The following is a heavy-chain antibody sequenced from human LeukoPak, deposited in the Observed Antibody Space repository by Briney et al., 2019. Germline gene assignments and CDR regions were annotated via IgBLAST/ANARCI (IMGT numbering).Heavy chain of an antibody. Sequence: ASVKVFCKVSGYTLTELSMHWVRQAPGKGLEWMGGFDPEDGETIYAQKFQGRVTMTEDTSTDTAYMELSSLRSEDTAVYYCATARWQQLLFDYWGQGTLVTVSS. CDR3: ATARWQQLLFDY. D-gene: IGHD6-13*01. J-gene: IGHJ4*02. CDR2: FDPEDGET. CDR1: GYTLTELS. V-gene: IGHV1-24*01.